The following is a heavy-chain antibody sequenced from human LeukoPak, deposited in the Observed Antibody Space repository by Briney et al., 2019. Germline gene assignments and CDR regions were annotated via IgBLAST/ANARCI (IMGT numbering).Heavy chain of an antibody. D-gene: IGHD2-15*01. J-gene: IGHJ4*02. CDR3: ARDGYCSGGSCPDFEY. CDR1: GFTFSSYW. V-gene: IGHV3-74*01. CDR2: INSDGSST. Sequence: GGSLRLSCAASGFTFSSYWVHWVRQAPGKGLVWVSLINSDGSSTSYADSVKGRFTISRDNAKNTLYLQMNSLRAEDTAVYYCARDGYCSGGSCPDFEYWGQGTLVTVSS.